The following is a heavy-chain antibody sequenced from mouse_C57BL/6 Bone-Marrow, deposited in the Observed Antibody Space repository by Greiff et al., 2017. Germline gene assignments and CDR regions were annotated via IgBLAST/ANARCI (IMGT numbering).Heavy chain of an antibody. Sequence: EVKLVESGPGLVKPSQSLSLTCSVTGYSITSGYYWNWIRQFPGNKLEWMGYISYDGSNNYNPSLKNRISITRDTSKNQFFLKLNSVTTEDTATYYCARVDSSPRYFDVWGTGTTVTVSS. CDR2: ISYDGSN. CDR1: GYSITSGYY. CDR3: ARVDSSPRYFDV. V-gene: IGHV3-6*01. J-gene: IGHJ1*03.